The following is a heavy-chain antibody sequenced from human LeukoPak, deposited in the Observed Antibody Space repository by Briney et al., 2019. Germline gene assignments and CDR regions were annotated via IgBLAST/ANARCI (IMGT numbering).Heavy chain of an antibody. D-gene: IGHD2/OR15-2a*01. CDR1: GFTFSSYW. CDR3: AGGYGTFPY. J-gene: IGHJ4*02. V-gene: IGHV3-7*04. Sequence: GGSLRLSCAASGFTFSSYWMNWVRQAPGKGLEWVANIKHDGSDRDYVDSVKGRFIISRDNAKNSLYLQMNSLRAGDTAVYYCAGGYGTFPYWGQGTLVTVPS. CDR2: IKHDGSDR.